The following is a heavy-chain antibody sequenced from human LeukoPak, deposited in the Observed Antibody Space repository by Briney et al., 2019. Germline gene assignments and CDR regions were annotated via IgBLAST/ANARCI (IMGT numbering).Heavy chain of an antibody. CDR3: VVWSIHY. D-gene: IGHD3-16*01. V-gene: IGHV3-7*01. J-gene: IGHJ4*02. Sequence: PGGSLRLSCEGSAFIFSGHWMNWVRQTPGKGLEWVASIKEDGSERYYVDSVKGRFTISRDNAKNSLYLQMNSLRAEDTAVYYCVVWSIHYWGQGTLVTVSS. CDR1: AFIFSGHW. CDR2: IKEDGSER.